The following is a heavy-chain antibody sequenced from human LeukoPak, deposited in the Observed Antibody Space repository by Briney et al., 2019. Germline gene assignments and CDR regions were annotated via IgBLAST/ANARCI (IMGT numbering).Heavy chain of an antibody. V-gene: IGHV4-59*10. CDR2: IYTSGST. Sequence: SETLSLTCAVYGGSFSGYYWSWIRQPAGKGLEWIGRIYTSGSTNYNPSLKSRVTMSVDTSKNQFSLKLSSVTAADTAVYYCARGLPYDFWSGYYPWGQGTLVTVSS. CDR3: ARGLPYDFWSGYYP. CDR1: GGSFSGYY. J-gene: IGHJ4*02. D-gene: IGHD3-3*01.